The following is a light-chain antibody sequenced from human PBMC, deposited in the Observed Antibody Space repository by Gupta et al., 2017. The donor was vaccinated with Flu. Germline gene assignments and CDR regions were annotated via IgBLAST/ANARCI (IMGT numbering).Light chain of an antibody. V-gene: IGKV3-11*01. CDR2: DAS. J-gene: IGKJ2*01. CDR1: QSVSSY. Sequence: EIVLTQSPDTLSLSPGEGATLSCRASQSVSSYLAWYQQKPGQAPRLLIYDASNRATGIPARFSGSGSGTDFTLTISSLEPEDFALYYCQQRGNWPYTFGQGTKLEIK. CDR3: QQRGNWPYT.